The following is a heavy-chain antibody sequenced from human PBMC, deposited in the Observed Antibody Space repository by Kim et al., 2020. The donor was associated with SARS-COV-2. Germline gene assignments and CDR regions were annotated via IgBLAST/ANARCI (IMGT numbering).Heavy chain of an antibody. CDR3: ATGRGYCSGGSCYVQFDY. J-gene: IGHJ4*02. Sequence: GGSLRLSCAASGFTFDDYAMHWVRQAPGKGLEWVSGISWNSGSIGYADSVKGRFTISRDNAKNSLYLQMNSLRAEDTALYYCATGRGYCSGGSCYVQFDYWGQGTLVTVSS. V-gene: IGHV3-9*01. D-gene: IGHD2-15*01. CDR1: GFTFDDYA. CDR2: ISWNSGSI.